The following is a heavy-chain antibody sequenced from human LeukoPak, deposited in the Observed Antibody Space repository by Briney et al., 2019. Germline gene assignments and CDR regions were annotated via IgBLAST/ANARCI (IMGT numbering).Heavy chain of an antibody. Sequence: ASAKVSCKASGYTFTTYDIHWVRQAPGQGLEWMGWMDPNSGNTGSAQKFQGRVTMARSTSISTAYMELSSLRSEDTAVYYCARSLGSSFASSGDYWGQGTLVTVSS. CDR2: MDPNSGNT. CDR3: ARSLGSSFASSGDY. D-gene: IGHD6-6*01. J-gene: IGHJ4*02. V-gene: IGHV1-8*01. CDR1: GYTFTTYD.